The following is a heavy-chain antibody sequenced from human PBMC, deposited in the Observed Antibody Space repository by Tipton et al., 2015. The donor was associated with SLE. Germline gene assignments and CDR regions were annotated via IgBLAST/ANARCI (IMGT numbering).Heavy chain of an antibody. CDR2: INPNSGGA. CDR3: ARGEVADY. V-gene: IGHV1-2*02. CDR1: GYTFIGYY. Sequence: QLVQSGAEVKKPGASVRVSCKTSGYTFIGYYLHWVRQAPGQGLEWMGWINPNSGGASYAQKFQGRVTMTRDTSISTAYMELSRLRSDDTAVYYCARGEVADYWGQGTLVTVSS. D-gene: IGHD5-12*01. J-gene: IGHJ4*02.